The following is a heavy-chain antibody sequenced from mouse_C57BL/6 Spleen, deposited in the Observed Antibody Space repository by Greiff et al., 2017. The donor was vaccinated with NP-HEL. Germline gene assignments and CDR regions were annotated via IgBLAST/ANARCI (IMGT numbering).Heavy chain of an antibody. CDR2: INPNNGGT. J-gene: IGHJ3*01. CDR3: ATVYDYDRDAY. CDR1: GYTFTDYY. V-gene: IGHV1-26*01. D-gene: IGHD2-4*01. Sequence: EVQLQQSGPELVKPGASVKISCKASGYTFTDYYMNWVKQSHGKSLEWIGDINPNNGGTSYNQKFKGKATLTVDKSSSTAYMELRSLTSEDSAVYYCATVYDYDRDAYWGQGTLVTVSA.